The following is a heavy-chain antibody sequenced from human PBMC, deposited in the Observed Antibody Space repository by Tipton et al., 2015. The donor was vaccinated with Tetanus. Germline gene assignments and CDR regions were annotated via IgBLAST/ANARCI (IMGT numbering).Heavy chain of an antibody. Sequence: TLSLTCTVSGGSLSRGGYYWTWIRQNPGKGLEWIGDIYFSGSTYYNPSLTSRVTISVDTSKNQFSLRLNSVTAADTAVYYCARDQARGARGWNYFGSWGQGTLVTVSS. CDR2: IYFSGST. CDR1: GGSLSRGGYY. J-gene: IGHJ4*02. CDR3: ARDQARGARGWNYFGS. V-gene: IGHV4-31*03. D-gene: IGHD6-6*01.